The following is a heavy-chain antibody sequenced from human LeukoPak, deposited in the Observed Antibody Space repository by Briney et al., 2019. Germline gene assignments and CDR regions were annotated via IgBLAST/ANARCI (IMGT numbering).Heavy chain of an antibody. D-gene: IGHD1-1*01. CDR3: ASFGISWKSSY. V-gene: IGHV3-74*01. CDR2: ISDDGSYT. Sequence: GGSLRLSCAASGFSFSSHWVHWVRQAPGKGLVWVSRISDDGSYTSNVDSVKGRFTISRDNVNNMLYLHMNSLRAEDTAVYYCASFGISWKSSYWGQGTLVTVSS. J-gene: IGHJ4*02. CDR1: GFSFSSHW.